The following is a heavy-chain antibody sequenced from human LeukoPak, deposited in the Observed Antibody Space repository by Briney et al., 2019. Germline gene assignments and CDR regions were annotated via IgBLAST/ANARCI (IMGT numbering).Heavy chain of an antibody. CDR2: ISAYNGNT. D-gene: IGHD4/OR15-4a*01. CDR3: ARDIMVRQQTMGY. V-gene: IGHV1-18*01. Sequence: ASVKVSCKASGYTFTSYGISWVRQAPGQGLEWMGWISAYNGNTNYAQKLQGRVTMTTDTSTSTAYTELRSLRSDDTAVYYCARDIMVRQQTMGYWGQGTLVTVSS. CDR1: GYTFTSYG. J-gene: IGHJ4*02.